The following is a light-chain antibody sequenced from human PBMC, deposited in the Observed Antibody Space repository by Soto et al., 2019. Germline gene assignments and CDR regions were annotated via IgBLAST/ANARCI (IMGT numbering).Light chain of an antibody. V-gene: IGLV1-47*02. CDR2: SNN. J-gene: IGLJ2*01. CDR3: ASWDDRLGAVI. Sequence: QSVLTQPPSASGTPWQRVFISWSGSSSNIGGTNYAYWYQQLPGAAPKLLMHSNNLRPSGVPERISGSKSGTSASLAISGLRSEDEAVYYCASWDDRLGAVIFGGGTKVTV. CDR1: SSNIGGTNY.